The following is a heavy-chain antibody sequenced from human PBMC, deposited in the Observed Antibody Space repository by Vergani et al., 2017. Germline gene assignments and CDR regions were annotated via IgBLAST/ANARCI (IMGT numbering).Heavy chain of an antibody. Sequence: EVQLLESGGSLKQPGGSVRLSCAASGFTFSTYAMHWVRQAPGKGLEWVSALTGGGGSTYYADSFKGRFIISRDNSRDTLYLQMNHLRPEDPATYYCVKDAGSYENFFNSWGQGTLVTVSS. CDR3: VKDAGSYENFFNS. V-gene: IGHV3-23*01. CDR1: GFTFSTYA. J-gene: IGHJ4*02. D-gene: IGHD1-26*01. CDR2: LTGGGGST.